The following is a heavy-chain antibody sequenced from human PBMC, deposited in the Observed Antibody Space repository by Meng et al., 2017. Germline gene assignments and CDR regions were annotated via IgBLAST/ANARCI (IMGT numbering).Heavy chain of an antibody. Sequence: GESLKISCAASGFTFSSFGMHWVRQAPGKGLEWVAVIWYDGSNKYYADSVKGRFTISRDNSKNTLYLQMNRLRAEDTAVYYCARDDSYIVYWGQGTLVTVSS. CDR3: ARDDSYIVY. CDR1: GFTFSSFG. J-gene: IGHJ4*02. D-gene: IGHD3-16*02. CDR2: IWYDGSNK. V-gene: IGHV3-33*01.